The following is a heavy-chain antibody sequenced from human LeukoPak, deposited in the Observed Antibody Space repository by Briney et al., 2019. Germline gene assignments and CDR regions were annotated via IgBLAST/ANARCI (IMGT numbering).Heavy chain of an antibody. CDR2: VYPGDSNT. CDR1: GHIFTTYW. Sequence: GESLKISCQGYGHIFTTYWIAWVRQMPGKGLEWMGIVYPGDSNTRYSPSFQGQVTISADKSITTAYLQWSSLKASDTAMYFCARRSAANAFDIWGQGTMVTVPS. CDR3: ARRSAANAFDI. V-gene: IGHV5-51*01. J-gene: IGHJ3*02. D-gene: IGHD6-13*01.